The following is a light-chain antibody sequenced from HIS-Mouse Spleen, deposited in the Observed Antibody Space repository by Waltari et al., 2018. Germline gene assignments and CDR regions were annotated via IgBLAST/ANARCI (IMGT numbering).Light chain of an antibody. Sequence: QSALTQPRSVSGSPGPSVTIPCPGTSSDVGGYNYFSWYQQHPGKAPKLMIYDVSKRPSGVPDRFSGSKSGNTASLTISGLQAEDEADYYCCSYAGSYTFVFGGGTKLTVL. CDR1: SSDVGGYNY. CDR2: DVS. J-gene: IGLJ2*01. CDR3: CSYAGSYTFV. V-gene: IGLV2-11*01.